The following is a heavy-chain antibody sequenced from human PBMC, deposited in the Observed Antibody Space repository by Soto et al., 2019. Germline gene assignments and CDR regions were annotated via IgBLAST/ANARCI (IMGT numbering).Heavy chain of an antibody. CDR2: INGDGSRT. CDR1: GVTISGDW. V-gene: IGHV3-74*01. J-gene: IGHJ5*02. CDR3: ARACCREQNWFDP. D-gene: IGHD2-15*01. Sequence: EVQLVESGGDLVQPGGSLRLSCAASGVTISGDWMHWVRQAPGKGLEGVSRINGDGSRTNYADSVSGRFTISRDNARNTVHLQMNSLSVEDTAVYYCARACCREQNWFDPWGQGTLVTVSS.